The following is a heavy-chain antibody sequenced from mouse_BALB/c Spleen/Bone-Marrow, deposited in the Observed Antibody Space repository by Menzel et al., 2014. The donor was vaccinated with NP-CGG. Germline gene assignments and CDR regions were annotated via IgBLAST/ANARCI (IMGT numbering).Heavy chain of an antibody. CDR1: GFDFSGFW. Sequence: VQLKESGGGPVQPGGSLKLSCAASGFDFSGFWMGWVRQAPGKGLEWIGEINPDSSTINYAPSLKDRFVISRDNANNTLYLQVSKVRSEDTALYYCARLGYYGGFAYWGQGTLVTVSA. CDR2: INPDSSTI. CDR3: ARLGYYGGFAY. J-gene: IGHJ3*01. V-gene: IGHV4-1*02. D-gene: IGHD2-3*01.